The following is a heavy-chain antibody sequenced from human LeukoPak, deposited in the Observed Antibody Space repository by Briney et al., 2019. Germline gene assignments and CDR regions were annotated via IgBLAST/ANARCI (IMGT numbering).Heavy chain of an antibody. Sequence: SVKVSCKASGGTFSSYAISWVRQAPGQGLEWMGGINPIFGTANYAQKFQGRVTITADESTSTAYMELSSLRSEDTAVYYCAPGGYIGSYYDDSWGQGTLVTVSS. J-gene: IGHJ5*01. D-gene: IGHD1-26*01. CDR1: GGTFSSYA. CDR2: INPIFGTA. V-gene: IGHV1-69*13. CDR3: APGGYIGSYYDDS.